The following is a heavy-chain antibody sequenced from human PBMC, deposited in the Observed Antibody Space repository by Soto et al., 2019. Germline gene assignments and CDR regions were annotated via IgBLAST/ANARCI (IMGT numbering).Heavy chain of an antibody. CDR2: IYYSGST. J-gene: IGHJ5*02. CDR1: GGSISSGDYY. Sequence: QVQLQESGPGLVKPSQTLSLTCTVSGGSISSGDYYWSWIRQPPGKGLEWIGYIYYSGSTYYNPSPTSRVTISVDTSRTHFSRKLSSVTAADTAVYYCARATIVLLPAAMVSHWFDPWGPGTLVTVSS. V-gene: IGHV4-30-4*01. D-gene: IGHD2-2*01. CDR3: ARATIVLLPAAMVSHWFDP.